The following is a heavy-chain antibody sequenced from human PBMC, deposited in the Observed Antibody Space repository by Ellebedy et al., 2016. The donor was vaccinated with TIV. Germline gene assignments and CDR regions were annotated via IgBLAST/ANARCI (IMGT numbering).Heavy chain of an antibody. Sequence: AASVKVSCKASGYIFTDHRVAWVRQAPGQGLEWMGWINPKTGDINYVQGFQGRVTMTRDTSITTVYMELDRLTSYDTAVYYCARDRMGSYEYWGQGTRVTVSS. CDR3: ARDRMGSYEY. CDR2: INPKTGDI. J-gene: IGHJ4*02. CDR1: GYIFTDHR. D-gene: IGHD3-10*01. V-gene: IGHV1-2*02.